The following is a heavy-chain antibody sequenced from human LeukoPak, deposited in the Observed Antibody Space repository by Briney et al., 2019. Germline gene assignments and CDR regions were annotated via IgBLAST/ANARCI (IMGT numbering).Heavy chain of an antibody. V-gene: IGHV3-49*05. CDR3: TRYFRIAAAALDYGMDV. CDR1: GFTFGDYA. D-gene: IGHD6-13*01. Sequence: KSGGSLRLSCTASGFTFGDYAMSWFRQAPGKGLEWVGFIRSKAYGGTTEYAASVKGRFTISRDDSKSIAYLQMNSLKTEDTAVYYCTRYFRIAAAALDYGMDVWGQGTTVTVSS. J-gene: IGHJ6*02. CDR2: IRSKAYGGTT.